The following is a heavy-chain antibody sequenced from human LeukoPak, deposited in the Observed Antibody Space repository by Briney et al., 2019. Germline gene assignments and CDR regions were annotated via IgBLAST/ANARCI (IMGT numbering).Heavy chain of an antibody. Sequence: GGSLRLSCAASGFTFSSYTMNWVRQAPGKGLEWVSGINWNGGSTGYADSVKGRFTISSDNAKNSLYLQMNSLRAEDTALYYCAREYYYGSGSYWYYYYMDVWGKGTTVTVSS. CDR3: AREYYYGSGSYWYYYYMDV. V-gene: IGHV3-20*04. CDR2: INWNGGST. CDR1: GFTFSSYT. D-gene: IGHD3-10*01. J-gene: IGHJ6*03.